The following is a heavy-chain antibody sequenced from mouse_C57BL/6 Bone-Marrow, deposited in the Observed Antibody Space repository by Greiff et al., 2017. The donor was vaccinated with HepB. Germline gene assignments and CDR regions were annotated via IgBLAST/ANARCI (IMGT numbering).Heavy chain of an antibody. CDR1: GYSITSGYY. D-gene: IGHD2-3*01. J-gene: IGHJ1*03. V-gene: IGHV3-6*01. Sequence: DVKLQESGPGLVKPSQSLSLTCSVTGYSITSGYYWNWIRQFPGNKLEWMGYISYDGSNNYNPSLKNRISITRDNSKNQFFLKLNSVTTEDTATYYCARDPLYDGYSLGYFDVWGTGTTVTVSS. CDR3: ARDPLYDGYSLGYFDV. CDR2: ISYDGSN.